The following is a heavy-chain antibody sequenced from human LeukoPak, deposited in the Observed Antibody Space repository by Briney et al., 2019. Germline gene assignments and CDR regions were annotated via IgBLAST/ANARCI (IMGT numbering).Heavy chain of an antibody. V-gene: IGHV1-69*06. CDR1: GGTFSSYA. CDR3: ARDYGGRADAFDI. Sequence: ASVKVSCKASGGTFSSYAISWVRQAPGQGLEWMGGIIPIFGTANYAQKFQGRVTITADKSTSTAYMELSSLRSEDTAVYHCARDYGGRADAFDIWGQGTMVTVSS. J-gene: IGHJ3*02. CDR2: IIPIFGTA. D-gene: IGHD4-23*01.